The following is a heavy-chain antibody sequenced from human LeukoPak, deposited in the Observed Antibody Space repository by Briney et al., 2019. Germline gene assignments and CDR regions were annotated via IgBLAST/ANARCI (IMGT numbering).Heavy chain of an antibody. CDR3: AKWGYYDSSGYFDY. J-gene: IGHJ4*02. CDR2: IRYDGSNK. CDR1: GFTFSSYG. D-gene: IGHD3-22*01. Sequence: GGSLRLSCAASGFTFSSYGMHWVRQAPGKGLEWVAFIRYDGSNKYYADSVKGRFTISRDNSKNTLYLQMNSLRAEDTAVYYCAKWGYYDSSGYFDYWGQGTLVTVSS. V-gene: IGHV3-30*02.